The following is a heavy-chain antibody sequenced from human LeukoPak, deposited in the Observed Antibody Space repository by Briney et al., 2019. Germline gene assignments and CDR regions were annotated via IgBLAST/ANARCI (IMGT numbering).Heavy chain of an antibody. D-gene: IGHD6-6*01. V-gene: IGHV3-21*01. J-gene: IGHJ5*02. CDR2: ISSSSSYI. CDR3: ARVSVAARLGIDP. CDR1: GFTFSSYS. Sequence: PGGSLRLSCAASGFTFSSYSMNWVRQAPGKGLEWVSSISSSSSYIYYADSVKGRFTISRDNAKNPLYLQMNSLRAEDTAVYYCARVSVAARLGIDPWGQGTLVTVSS.